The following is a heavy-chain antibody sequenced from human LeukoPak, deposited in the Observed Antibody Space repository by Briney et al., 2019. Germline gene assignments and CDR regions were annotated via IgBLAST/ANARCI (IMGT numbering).Heavy chain of an antibody. CDR3: TKDLGTQYNIFDY. CDR2: VRYGGNIK. J-gene: IGHJ4*02. CDR1: EFTFSAYA. Sequence: GGSLRLSCATSEFTFSAYAMHWIRQAPGRGLEWVAFVRYGGNIKYYADSVKGRFTISRDNSKNTLYLQMNSLRPEDTAVYYCTKDLGTQYNIFDYWGQGTLVTVSS. V-gene: IGHV3-30*02. D-gene: IGHD3-9*01.